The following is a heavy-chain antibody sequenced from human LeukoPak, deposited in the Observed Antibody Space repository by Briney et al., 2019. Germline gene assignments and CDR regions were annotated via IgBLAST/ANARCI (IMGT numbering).Heavy chain of an antibody. CDR1: GGSFSGYY. J-gene: IGHJ6*02. V-gene: IGHV4-34*01. D-gene: IGHD6-6*01. Sequence: SETLSLTCAVYGGSFSGYYWSWIRQPPGKGLEWIGEINHSGSTNYNPSLKSRVTISVDTSKNQFSLKLSSVTAADTAVYYCARAEYSSSSFGYYYYYGMDVWGQGTTVTVSS. CDR2: INHSGST. CDR3: ARAEYSSSSFGYYYYYGMDV.